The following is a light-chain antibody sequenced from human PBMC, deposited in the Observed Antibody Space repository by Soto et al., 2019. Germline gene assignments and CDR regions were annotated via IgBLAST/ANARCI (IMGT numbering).Light chain of an antibody. V-gene: IGKV3-15*01. Sequence: IVMTQYPATLSVSPGERATLSCRASQSVGRSLAWYQQKPGQAPRLLIYGTSARATGIPATFSGSGSGTEFTLTISSLQSEDFAIYYCQQYDNWPSVTFGGGTNGDIK. J-gene: IGKJ4*01. CDR1: QSVGRS. CDR2: GTS. CDR3: QQYDNWPSVT.